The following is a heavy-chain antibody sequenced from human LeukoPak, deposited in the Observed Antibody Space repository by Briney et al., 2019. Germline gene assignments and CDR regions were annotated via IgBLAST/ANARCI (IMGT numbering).Heavy chain of an antibody. V-gene: IGHV1-18*01. CDR2: ISAYNGNI. D-gene: IGHD1-26*01. CDR1: GYTFTSYG. J-gene: IGHJ4*02. Sequence: ASVKVSCKASGYTFTSYGISWVRQAPGQGLEWMGWISAYNGNIKYAQKLQGRVTMTTDTSTSTAYMEVRSLRSDDTAVYYCARGGDLGATALDYFDYWGQGTLVTVSS. CDR3: ARGGDLGATALDYFDY.